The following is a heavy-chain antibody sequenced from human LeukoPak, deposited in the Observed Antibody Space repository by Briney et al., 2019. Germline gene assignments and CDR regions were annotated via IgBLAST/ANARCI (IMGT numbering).Heavy chain of an antibody. CDR2: IIPIFGTA. D-gene: IGHD6-19*01. CDR1: GGTFSSYA. V-gene: IGHV1-69*13. Sequence: ASVKVSCKASGGTFSSYAISWVRQAPGQGLEWMGGIIPIFGTANYAQKFQGRVTITADESTSTAYMELSSLRSEDTAVYYCARGSIAVDEYSPGKYFDYWGQGTLVTVSS. J-gene: IGHJ4*02. CDR3: ARGSIAVDEYSPGKYFDY.